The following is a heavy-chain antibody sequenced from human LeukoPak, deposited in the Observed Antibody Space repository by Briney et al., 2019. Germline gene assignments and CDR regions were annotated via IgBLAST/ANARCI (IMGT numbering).Heavy chain of an antibody. Sequence: GGSLRLSCAASGFTFSNYWMHWVRQAPGKGLVWVSRINGDGSSTGYADSVKGRFTISRDNAKNTLYLQMISLRVEDTAVYYCAGPIAVAGINWFDPWGQGTLVTVSS. J-gene: IGHJ5*02. V-gene: IGHV3-74*01. CDR2: INGDGSST. CDR3: AGPIAVAGINWFDP. CDR1: GFTFSNYW. D-gene: IGHD6-19*01.